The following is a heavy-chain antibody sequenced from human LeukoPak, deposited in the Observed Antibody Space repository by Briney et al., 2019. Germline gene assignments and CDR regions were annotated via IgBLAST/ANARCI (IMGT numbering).Heavy chain of an antibody. V-gene: IGHV4-30-4*01. CDR1: GGSISSGDYY. J-gene: IGHJ6*04. Sequence: SETLSLTCTVSGGSISSGDYYWSWIRQPPGKGLEWIGEIYHSGSTNYNPSLKSRVTISVDKSKNQFSLKLSSVTAADTAVYYCARGRRFVTIAAAGTYGMDVWGKGTTVTVSS. CDR2: IYHSGST. CDR3: ARGRRFVTIAAAGTYGMDV. D-gene: IGHD6-13*01.